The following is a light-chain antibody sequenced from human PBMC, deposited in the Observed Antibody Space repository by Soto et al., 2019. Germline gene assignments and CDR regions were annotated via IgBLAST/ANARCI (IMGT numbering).Light chain of an antibody. CDR2: DAS. CDR3: QVRDVWPS. Sequence: IVLTQSPDTLALSPGERAVLSCRASQSVSTSLAWYQHKPGQAPRLFIYDASKRAPGIPARFSGSGSGTDFTLTISSLEPEDFAVYYCQVRDVWPSFGQGTKVEI. V-gene: IGKV3-11*01. J-gene: IGKJ1*01. CDR1: QSVSTS.